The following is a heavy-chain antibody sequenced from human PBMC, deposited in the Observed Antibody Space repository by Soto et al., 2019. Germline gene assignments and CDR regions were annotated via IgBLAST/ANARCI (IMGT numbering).Heavy chain of an antibody. CDR2: IKQDGSEK. J-gene: IGHJ5*02. Sequence: PGWSLRLSCAASGFTFSSYWMSWVRQAPGKGLEWVANIKQDGSEKYYVNSVKGRFTISRDNAKNSLYLQMNSLRPEDTAVYYCARGGVAAGNNLFDPWGQGTLVTVSS. CDR3: ARGGVAAGNNLFDP. V-gene: IGHV3-7*01. CDR1: GFTFSSYW. D-gene: IGHD6-13*01.